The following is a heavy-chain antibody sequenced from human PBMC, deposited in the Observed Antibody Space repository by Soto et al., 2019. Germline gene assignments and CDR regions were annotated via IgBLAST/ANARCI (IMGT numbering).Heavy chain of an antibody. Sequence: QVQLQESGPGLVKPSQTLSLTCTVSGGSISSGGYYWSWIRQHPGKGLEWIGYIYYSGSTYYNPSLKRRVNISVDTSKNQVSLKVSSVTAADTAVYYCARVCGGDCRHGMDVWGQGTTVTVSS. D-gene: IGHD2-21*02. CDR3: ARVCGGDCRHGMDV. CDR1: GGSISSGGYY. CDR2: IYYSGST. V-gene: IGHV4-31*03. J-gene: IGHJ6*02.